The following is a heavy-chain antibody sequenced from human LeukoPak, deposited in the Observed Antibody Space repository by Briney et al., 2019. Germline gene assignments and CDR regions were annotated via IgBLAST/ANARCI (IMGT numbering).Heavy chain of an antibody. CDR3: ARGLRFLEWLGPWFDP. Sequence: SETLSLTCTVSGGSISSGDYYWSWIRQPPGKGLEWIGYIYYSGSTYYNPSLKSRVTISVDTSKNQFSLKLSSVTAADTAVYYCARGLRFLEWLGPWFDPWGQGTLVTVSS. CDR1: GGSISSGDYY. J-gene: IGHJ5*02. V-gene: IGHV4-30-4*01. D-gene: IGHD3-3*01. CDR2: IYYSGST.